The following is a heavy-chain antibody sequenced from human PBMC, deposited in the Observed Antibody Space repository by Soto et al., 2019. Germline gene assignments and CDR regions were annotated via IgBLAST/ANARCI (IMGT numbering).Heavy chain of an antibody. CDR1: GGSISSGGYY. V-gene: IGHV4-31*03. J-gene: IGHJ3*02. CDR3: ARHYDSSGYYRYDAFDI. D-gene: IGHD3-22*01. Sequence: PSETLSLTCTVSGGSISSGGYYWSWIRQHPGKGLEWIGYIYYSGSTYYNPSLKSRVTISVDTSKNQFSLKLSSVTAADTAVYYCARHYDSSGYYRYDAFDIWGQGTMVTVS. CDR2: IYYSGST.